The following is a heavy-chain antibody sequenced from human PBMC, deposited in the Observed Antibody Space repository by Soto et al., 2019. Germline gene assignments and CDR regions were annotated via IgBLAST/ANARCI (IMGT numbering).Heavy chain of an antibody. V-gene: IGHV5-51*01. CDR3: ARHHTHWGLRVARDAFDI. J-gene: IGHJ3*02. D-gene: IGHD7-27*01. CDR1: GYSFTSYW. CDR2: IYPGDSDT. Sequence: GESLKISCKGSGYSFTSYWIGWVRQMPGKGLEWMGIIYPGDSDTRYSPSFQGQVTISADKSISTAYLQWSSLKASDTAMYYCARHHTHWGLRVARDAFDIWGQGTMVTVSS.